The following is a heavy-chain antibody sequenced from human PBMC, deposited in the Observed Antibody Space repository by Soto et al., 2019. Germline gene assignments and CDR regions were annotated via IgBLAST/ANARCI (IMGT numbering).Heavy chain of an antibody. CDR3: ARVHLVAGSAFYCAMDV. CDR2: ISGRGTTI. Sequence: GSLRLSCAASGFSFSSYAMNWVRQAPGKGLEWVSFISGRGTTIYYADSVKGRFTVSRDNAQNSLFLRMDSVKVEDTAVYHCARVHLVAGSAFYCAMDVWGPGTAVTVSS. V-gene: IGHV3-48*01. CDR1: GFSFSSYA. J-gene: IGHJ6*02. D-gene: IGHD6-6*01.